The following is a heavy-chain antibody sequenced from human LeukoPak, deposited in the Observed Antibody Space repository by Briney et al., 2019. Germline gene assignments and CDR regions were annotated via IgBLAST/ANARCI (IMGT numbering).Heavy chain of an antibody. D-gene: IGHD3-10*01. CDR2: IYPGNSYT. Sequence: GGSPKISFKGSGYSFTSYWIGWGRPMPGKGVEWMGIIYPGNSYTRYSPSFQGQVTVSADKSISTAYLQWSSLKASDADMYYCARPKGRGDAFDIWGQGTMVTVSS. J-gene: IGHJ3*02. CDR1: GYSFTSYW. V-gene: IGHV5-51*01. CDR3: ARPKGRGDAFDI.